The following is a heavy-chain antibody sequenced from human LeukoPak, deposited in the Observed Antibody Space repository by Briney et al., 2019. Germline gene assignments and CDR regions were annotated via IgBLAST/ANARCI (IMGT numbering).Heavy chain of an antibody. J-gene: IGHJ3*02. CDR1: GGSISSGSYY. Sequence: PSQTLSLICTVSGGSISSGSYYWNWIRQPAGKGLEWIGRIYTSGSTNYNSSLKSRVTISVDTSKNQISLKLSSVTAADTAMYYCARSYYYDSSGSRDAFDIWGQGTMVTVSS. D-gene: IGHD3-22*01. CDR3: ARSYYYDSSGSRDAFDI. V-gene: IGHV4-61*02. CDR2: IYTSGST.